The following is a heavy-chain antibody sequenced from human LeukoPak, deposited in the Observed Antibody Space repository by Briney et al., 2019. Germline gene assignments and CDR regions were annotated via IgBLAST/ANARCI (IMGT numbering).Heavy chain of an antibody. J-gene: IGHJ4*02. Sequence: GASVKVSCKASGYTFTGYYMHWVRQAPGQGLEWMGWINPNSGGTNYAQKFQGRVTMTRDTSISTAYMELSRLRSDDTAVYYCARDQFELPHENLVIAAASLDYWGQGTLVTVSS. CDR1: GYTFTGYY. CDR2: INPNSGGT. V-gene: IGHV1-2*02. CDR3: ARDQFELPHENLVIAAASLDY. D-gene: IGHD6-13*01.